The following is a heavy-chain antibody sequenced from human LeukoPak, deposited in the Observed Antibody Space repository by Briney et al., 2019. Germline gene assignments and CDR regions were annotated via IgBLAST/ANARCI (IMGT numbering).Heavy chain of an antibody. Sequence: SETLSLTCTVSGGFISSDSYYWAWIRQPPGKGLEWIASIYYSGSTYYNPSLKSRVTISVDTSKNQFSLKLSSVTATDTAVYYCARQTSGYSSSWPPDWFDPWGQGTLVTVSS. CDR2: IYYSGST. V-gene: IGHV4-39*01. D-gene: IGHD6-13*01. J-gene: IGHJ5*02. CDR1: GGFISSDSYY. CDR3: ARQTSGYSSSWPPDWFDP.